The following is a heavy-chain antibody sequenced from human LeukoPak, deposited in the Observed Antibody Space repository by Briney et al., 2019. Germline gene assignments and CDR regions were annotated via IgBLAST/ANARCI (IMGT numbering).Heavy chain of an antibody. J-gene: IGHJ4*02. CDR2: IYYSGST. Sequence: SETLSLTCTVSGGSISSYYWSWIRQPPGKGLEWIGYIYYSGSTNYNPSLKSRVTISVDTSKNQFSLKLSSVTAADTAVYYCARRILAVAPFDYWSQGTLVTVSS. D-gene: IGHD6-19*01. V-gene: IGHV4-59*08. CDR3: ARRILAVAPFDY. CDR1: GGSISSYY.